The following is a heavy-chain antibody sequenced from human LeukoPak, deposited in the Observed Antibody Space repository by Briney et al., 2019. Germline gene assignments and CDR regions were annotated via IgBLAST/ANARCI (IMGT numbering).Heavy chain of an antibody. CDR3: ARHLFASSGSYRRHFVY. D-gene: IGHD3-22*01. Sequence: SSETLSFTCTAAGGSISSYYWSLIRQPPGKRLEWIGYIYDSGGTNYNPSLKSRVTISVDTSNNQFSLQLNSVTDADTAVYFCARHLFASSGSYRRHFVYWSQGTLVTVSS. V-gene: IGHV4-59*08. CDR1: GGSISSYY. CDR2: IYDSGGT. J-gene: IGHJ4*02.